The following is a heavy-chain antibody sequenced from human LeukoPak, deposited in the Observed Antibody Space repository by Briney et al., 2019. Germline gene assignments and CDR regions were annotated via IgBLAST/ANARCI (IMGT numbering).Heavy chain of an antibody. CDR3: AKRGRDDLLTYYFDY. CDR1: GFTFSSYS. V-gene: IGHV3-21*01. CDR2: ISSSSSYI. Sequence: GGSLRLSCAASGFTFSSYSMNWVRQAPGKGLECVSSISSSSSYIYYADSVKGRFTISRDNAKNSLYLQMNSLTAEDTAVYYCAKRGRDDLLTYYFDYWGQGTLVTVSS. D-gene: IGHD1-1*01. J-gene: IGHJ4*02.